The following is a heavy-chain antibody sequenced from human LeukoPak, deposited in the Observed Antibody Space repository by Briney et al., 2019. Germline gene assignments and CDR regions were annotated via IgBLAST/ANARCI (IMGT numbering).Heavy chain of an antibody. D-gene: IGHD3-16*02. CDR3: ARYVWGSYPTFEDY. Sequence: PSETLSLTCTVSGGSISSYYWSWMRQPPGKGLKWIGYFYYSGSTNYNPSLKSRVTISVDTSKNQFSLKLSSVTAADTAVYYCARYVWGSYPTFEDYWGQGTLVTVSS. CDR1: GGSISSYY. J-gene: IGHJ4*02. V-gene: IGHV4-59*01. CDR2: FYYSGST.